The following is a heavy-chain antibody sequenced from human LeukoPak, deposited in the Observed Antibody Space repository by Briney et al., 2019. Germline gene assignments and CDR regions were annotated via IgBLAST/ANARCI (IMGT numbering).Heavy chain of an antibody. V-gene: IGHV1-2*02. CDR3: VRGGRESNWNFFDY. Sequence: ASVKVSCKASGYTFTAYYIHWVRQAPGQGLEWMGWISPNNGGTNYAQKFQGRVTMTRDTSISTAYMELYSLRSDDPAVYYCVRGGRESNWNFFDYWGQGALVTVSS. CDR1: GYTFTAYY. D-gene: IGHD1-1*01. J-gene: IGHJ4*02. CDR2: ISPNNGGT.